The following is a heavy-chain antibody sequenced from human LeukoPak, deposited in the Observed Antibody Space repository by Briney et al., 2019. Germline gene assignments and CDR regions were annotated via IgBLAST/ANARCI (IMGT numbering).Heavy chain of an antibody. CDR2: IFYSGTT. V-gene: IGHV4-39*01. CDR3: ARQYSGSYYGGDYYYYYAMDV. J-gene: IGHJ6*02. Sequence: PSETLSLTCTVSGGSISSSSYYWGWIRQPPGKGLEWIGTIFYSGTTYYNPSLKSRVTMSVDTSKNQFSLKLRTVTAADTAVYYCARQYSGSYYGGDYYYYYAMDVWGQGTTVTVSS. D-gene: IGHD1-26*01. CDR1: GGSISSSSYY.